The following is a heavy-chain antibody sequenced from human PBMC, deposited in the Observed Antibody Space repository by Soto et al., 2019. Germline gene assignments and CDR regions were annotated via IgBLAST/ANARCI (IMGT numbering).Heavy chain of an antibody. CDR2: ISGSGGST. CDR3: AKDVTLWDFDY. J-gene: IGHJ4*02. Sequence: GSLRLSCAASGXTFSSYSMSWVRQAPGKGLEWVSAISGSGGSTYYADSVKGRFTISRDNSKNTLYLKMNSMRAEATAVYYCAKDVTLWDFDYWGQGTLGTVSS. D-gene: IGHD2-21*02. CDR1: GXTFSSYS. V-gene: IGHV3-23*01.